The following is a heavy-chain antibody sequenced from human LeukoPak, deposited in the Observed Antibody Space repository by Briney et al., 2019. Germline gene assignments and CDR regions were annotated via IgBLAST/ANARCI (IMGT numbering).Heavy chain of an antibody. V-gene: IGHV6-1*01. J-gene: IGHJ4*02. CDR1: GDSVSSNSVT. CDR3: TRAAAPFSSGRFDY. Sequence: SQTLSLTCAISGDSVSSNSVTWNWIRQSPSRGLDWLGRTYDRSKWYNDYAVSLKSRITINPDTSQNQFSLQLNSVTPEDTAVYYCTRAAAPFSSGRFDYRGQGTLVTVSS. D-gene: IGHD6-19*01. CDR2: TYDRSKWYN.